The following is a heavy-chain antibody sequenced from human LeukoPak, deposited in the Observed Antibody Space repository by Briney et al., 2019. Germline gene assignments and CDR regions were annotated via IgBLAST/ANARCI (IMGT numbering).Heavy chain of an antibody. CDR1: GDTLSQLT. CDR2: FDPEYGEK. CDR3: ATGIMIPAGFDY. Sequence: GASVKVSCKISGDTLSQLTIHWVRQAPGEGLEKMGRFDPEYGEKVFAHTFQGRVTMTGDTSTNTAYMELSSLRSEDTAVYYCATGIMIPAGFDYWGQGTLVTVSS. J-gene: IGHJ4*02. V-gene: IGHV1-24*01. D-gene: IGHD3-16*01.